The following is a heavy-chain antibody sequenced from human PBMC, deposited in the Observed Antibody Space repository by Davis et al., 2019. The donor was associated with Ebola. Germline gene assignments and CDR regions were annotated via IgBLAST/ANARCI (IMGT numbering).Heavy chain of an antibody. V-gene: IGHV4-31*03. J-gene: IGHJ4*02. Sequence: SETLSLTCTVSGGSISSGDYYWSWIRQHPGKGLEWIGYIYYSGNAYYNPALKSRVTMSVDTSKNHFSLKLSSVTAADTAMYYCARYGNYVDYWGQGTLVTVSS. CDR1: GGSISSGDYY. D-gene: IGHD4-17*01. CDR3: ARYGNYVDY. CDR2: IYYSGNA.